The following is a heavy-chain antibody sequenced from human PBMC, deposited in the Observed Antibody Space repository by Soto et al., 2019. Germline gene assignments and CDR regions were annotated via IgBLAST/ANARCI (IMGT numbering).Heavy chain of an antibody. V-gene: IGHV4-59*11. CDR3: VRQRGNSFDF. CDR2: IDYVGST. J-gene: IGHJ4*01. D-gene: IGHD3-10*01. Sequence: SETLSLTCSVSGDSINSRYWSWIRQPPGKGLEWIGYIDYVGSTNYAPSLQSRVTMSVDTSKNQVSLKLRYVTAADTAVYYCVRQRGNSFDFPGHVTLVTVSS. CDR1: GDSINSRY.